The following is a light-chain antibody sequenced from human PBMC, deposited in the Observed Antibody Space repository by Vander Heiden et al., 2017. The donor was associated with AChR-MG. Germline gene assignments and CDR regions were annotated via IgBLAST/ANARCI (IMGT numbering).Light chain of an antibody. CDR2: DAS. V-gene: IGKV1-13*02. Sequence: AIQMNPSPSSVSASVGDRVTITCRASQDISSSLIWYQQKPGKVPKVLIYDASSLVSGVPSRFSGSGSGTEFTLTISSLQPEDFATYHCQQSSSYPLTFGGGTKVEIK. J-gene: IGKJ4*01. CDR3: QQSSSYPLT. CDR1: QDISSS.